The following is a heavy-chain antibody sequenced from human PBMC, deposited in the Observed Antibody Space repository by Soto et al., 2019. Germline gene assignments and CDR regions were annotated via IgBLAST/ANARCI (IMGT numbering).Heavy chain of an antibody. D-gene: IGHD3-22*01. J-gene: IGHJ4*02. CDR2: ISGDTGDT. CDR3: ARRNYYDSSVDY. V-gene: IGHV1-18*01. Sequence: VHLEQSGVEVKEPGASVKVSCEASGYTFTSFSIAWVRQAPGQGLEWMGWISGDTGDTNYAQDFQGRVTMTTDTSTSTAYMELRSLRSDDTAAYYCARRNYYDSSVDYWGQGTLVTVAS. CDR1: GYTFTSFS.